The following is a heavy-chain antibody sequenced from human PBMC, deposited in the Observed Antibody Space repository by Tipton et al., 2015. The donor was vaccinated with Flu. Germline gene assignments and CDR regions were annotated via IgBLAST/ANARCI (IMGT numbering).Heavy chain of an antibody. CDR1: GFTFNTYW. D-gene: IGHD2-2*01. Sequence: SLRLSCAASGFTFNTYWMSWVSQAPGKGLEWVANIKQGGSEKYYVDSVKGRFTISRDNAKNSLFLQMNGLRAEDTAVYYCARTRGGYCTSTSCYADYFDFWGQGTLVTVSS. J-gene: IGHJ4*02. CDR2: IKQGGSEK. V-gene: IGHV3-7*01. CDR3: ARTRGGYCTSTSCYADYFDF.